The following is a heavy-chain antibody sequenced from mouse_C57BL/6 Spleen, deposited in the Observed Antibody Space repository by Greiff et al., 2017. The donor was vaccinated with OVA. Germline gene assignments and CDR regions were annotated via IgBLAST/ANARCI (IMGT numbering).Heavy chain of an antibody. CDR2: LSPGDGDT. CDR3: AREGSGYGAWFAY. J-gene: IGHJ3*01. D-gene: IGHD3-2*02. Sequence: QVQLQQSGAELVKPGASVKISCKASGYAFSSYWMNWVKQRPGKGLEWIGQLSPGDGDTNYNGKFKGKATLTADKSSSTAYMQLSSLTAEDSAVYFCAREGSGYGAWFAYWGQGTLVTVSA. V-gene: IGHV1-80*01. CDR1: GYAFSSYW.